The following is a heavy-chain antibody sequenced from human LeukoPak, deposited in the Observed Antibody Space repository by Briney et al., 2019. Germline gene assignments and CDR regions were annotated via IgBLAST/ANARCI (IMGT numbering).Heavy chain of an antibody. CDR1: GFTFSSNA. CDR3: AKAFGTNGYYQLPIDF. Sequence: GGSLRLSCVASGFTFSSNAMTWVRQAPGKGLECVSAITAAGDTTFYADSVKCRFTTSRDNSKNTLYLQLNNLRAEDTALYYCAKAFGTNGYYQLPIDFWGQGTLVTVSA. V-gene: IGHV3-23*01. D-gene: IGHD3-22*01. J-gene: IGHJ4*02. CDR2: ITAAGDTT.